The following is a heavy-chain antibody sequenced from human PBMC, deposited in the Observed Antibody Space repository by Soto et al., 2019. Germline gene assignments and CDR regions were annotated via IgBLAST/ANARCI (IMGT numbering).Heavy chain of an antibody. J-gene: IGHJ6*02. CDR1: GFTFSNAW. CDR3: TTEGENDYSIYGRRIGYYYGMDV. V-gene: IGHV3-15*07. CDR2: IKSKTDGGTT. D-gene: IGHD4-4*01. Sequence: EVQLVESGGGLVKPGGSLRLSCAASGFTFSNAWMNWVRQAPGKGLEWVGRIKSKTDGGTTDYAAPVKGRFTISRDDSKNTLYLQMNSLKTEDTAVYYCTTEGENDYSIYGRRIGYYYGMDVWGQGTTVTVSS.